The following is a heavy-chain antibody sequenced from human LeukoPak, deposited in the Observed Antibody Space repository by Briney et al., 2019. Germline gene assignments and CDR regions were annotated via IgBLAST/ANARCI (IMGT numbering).Heavy chain of an antibody. Sequence: PGGSLRLSCAASGFTLSNAWMSWVRQAPGKGLEWVGRIKSKTDGGTTDYAAPVKGRFTISRDDSKNTLYLQMNSLKTEDTAVYYCTTPTNPAVPIDYWGQGTLVTVSS. CDR2: IKSKTDGGTT. J-gene: IGHJ4*02. CDR3: TTPTNPAVPIDY. D-gene: IGHD1-14*01. CDR1: GFTLSNAW. V-gene: IGHV3-15*01.